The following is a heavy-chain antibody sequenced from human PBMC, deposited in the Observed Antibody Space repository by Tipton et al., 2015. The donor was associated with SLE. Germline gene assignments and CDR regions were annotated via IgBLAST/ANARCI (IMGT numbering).Heavy chain of an antibody. D-gene: IGHD3-3*01. CDR1: GGSFSGYY. J-gene: IGHJ6*02. CDR2: INHSGST. Sequence: LRLSCAVYGGSFSGYYWSWIRQPPGKGLEWIGEINHSGSTNYNPSLKSRVTISVDTSKNQFSLKLSSVTAADTAVYYCAKRNDFWSGYYGSYYGMDVWGQGTTVTVSS. V-gene: IGHV4-34*01. CDR3: AKRNDFWSGYYGSYYGMDV.